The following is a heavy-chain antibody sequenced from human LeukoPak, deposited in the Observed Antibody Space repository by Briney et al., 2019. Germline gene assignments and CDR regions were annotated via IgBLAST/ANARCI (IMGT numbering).Heavy chain of an antibody. D-gene: IGHD3-9*01. V-gene: IGHV4-61*01. CDR1: GGSVSGGSYY. J-gene: IGHJ4*02. Sequence: PSETLSLTCTVSGGSVSGGSYYWSWIRQPPGKVLEWIGYIYYSGSTNYNPSLKTLITISVDTSKNQFSLKLSSVTAADTAVYYCARSYDILTGYYKRPHYFDYWGQGTLVTVSS. CDR3: ARSYDILTGYYKRPHYFDY. CDR2: IYYSGST.